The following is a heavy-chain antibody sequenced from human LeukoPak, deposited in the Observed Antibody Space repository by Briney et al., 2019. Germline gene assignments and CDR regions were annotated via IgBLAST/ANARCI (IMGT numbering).Heavy chain of an antibody. D-gene: IGHD6-19*01. CDR3: AGDRWYSSGWPRFDY. CDR2: INAGNGNT. Sequence: ASVKVSCKASGYTFTSYAMHWVRQAPGQRLEWMGWINAGNGNTKYSQKFQGRVTITRDTSASTAYMELSSLRSEDTAVYYCAGDRWYSSGWPRFDYWGQGTLVTVSS. V-gene: IGHV1-3*01. CDR1: GYTFTSYA. J-gene: IGHJ4*02.